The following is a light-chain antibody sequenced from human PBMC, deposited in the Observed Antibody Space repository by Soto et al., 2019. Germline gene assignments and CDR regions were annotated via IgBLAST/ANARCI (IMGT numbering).Light chain of an antibody. CDR1: QSISGNY. CDR2: GAS. J-gene: IGKJ5*01. CDR3: QQYVISVT. V-gene: IGKV3-20*01. Sequence: EIVLTQSPGTLSLSPWQGATLSCRASQSISGNYVAWYQQRPGQAPRLLIYGASNRATGIPERFSGSGSGTDFTLTISRLEPQDSAIYYCQQYVISVTFGQGTRLEIK.